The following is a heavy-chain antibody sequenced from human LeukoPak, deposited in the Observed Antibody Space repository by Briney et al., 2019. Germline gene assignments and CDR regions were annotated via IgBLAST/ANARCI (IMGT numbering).Heavy chain of an antibody. J-gene: IGHJ4*02. D-gene: IGHD4-17*01. Sequence: GGSLRLSCAASGFTFSSYAMHWVRQAPGKGLEWVAVISYDGSNKYYADSVKGRFTISRDNSKNTLYLQMNSLRAEDTAVYYCARANGDHTAYFDYWGQGTLVTVSS. CDR3: ARANGDHTAYFDY. CDR1: GFTFSSYA. CDR2: ISYDGSNK. V-gene: IGHV3-30*04.